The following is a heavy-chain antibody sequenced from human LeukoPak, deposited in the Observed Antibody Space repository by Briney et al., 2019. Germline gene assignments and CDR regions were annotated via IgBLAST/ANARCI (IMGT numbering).Heavy chain of an antibody. CDR1: GGTFSSYA. CDR3: AREEYYDSSGYYGAFDI. D-gene: IGHD3-22*01. J-gene: IGHJ3*02. Sequence: ASVKVSCKASGGTFSSYAISWVRQAPGQGLEWMGRIIPIFGTANYAQKFQGRVTITTDESTSTAYMELSRLRSEDTDVYYCAREEYYDSSGYYGAFDIWGQGTMVTVSS. CDR2: IIPIFGTA. V-gene: IGHV1-69*05.